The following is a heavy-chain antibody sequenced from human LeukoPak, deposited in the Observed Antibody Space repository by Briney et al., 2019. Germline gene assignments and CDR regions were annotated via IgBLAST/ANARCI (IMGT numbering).Heavy chain of an antibody. CDR2: IYYSGST. CDR3: ARGYSSSWSYDY. V-gene: IGHV4-39*07. Sequence: PSETLSLTCTVSGGSISSSSYYWGWIRQPPGKGLEWIGSIYYSGSTYYNPSLKSRVTMSVDTSKNQFSLKLSSVTAADTAVYYCARGYSSSWSYDYWGQGTLVTVSS. J-gene: IGHJ4*02. CDR1: GGSISSSSYY. D-gene: IGHD6-13*01.